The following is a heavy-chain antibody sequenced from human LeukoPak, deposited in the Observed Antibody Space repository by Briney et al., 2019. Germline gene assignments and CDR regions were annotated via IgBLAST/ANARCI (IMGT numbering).Heavy chain of an antibody. D-gene: IGHD3-10*01. CDR1: GFTFDDYA. CDR2: ISWNSGSI. Sequence: GGSLRLSCAASGFTFDDYAMHWVRQAPGKGLVWVSGISWNSGSIGYADSVKGRFTISRDNAKNSLYLQMNSLRAEDTALYYCAKAAKYYYASGSPLDYWGQGTLVTVSS. J-gene: IGHJ4*02. V-gene: IGHV3-9*01. CDR3: AKAAKYYYASGSPLDY.